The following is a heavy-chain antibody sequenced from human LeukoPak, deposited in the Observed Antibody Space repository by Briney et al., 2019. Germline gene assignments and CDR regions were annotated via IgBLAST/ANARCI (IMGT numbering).Heavy chain of an antibody. CDR1: GFTFSSYS. CDR3: ARDPEGDFWSGYLDY. CDR2: ISTSSNYI. D-gene: IGHD3-3*01. V-gene: IGHV3-21*01. Sequence: GGSLRLSCAASGFTFSSYSMNWVRQAPGKGLEWVSSISTSSNYIYYADSVKGRFSMSRDNAKNSLHLQMNSLRVDDTAVYYCARDPEGDFWSGYLDYWGQGILVTVSS. J-gene: IGHJ4*02.